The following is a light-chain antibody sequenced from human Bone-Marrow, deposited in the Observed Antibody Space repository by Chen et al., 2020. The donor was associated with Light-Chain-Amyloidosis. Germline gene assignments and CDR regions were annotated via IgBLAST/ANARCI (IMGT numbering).Light chain of an antibody. CDR3: QVWERGSDRPV. CDR1: NIGSTS. V-gene: IGLV3-21*02. J-gene: IGLJ3*02. CDR2: DDS. Sequence: SYVLTQPSSVSVAPGQTATIACGGNNIGSTSVHWYQQTPGQAPLLVVYDDSDRPSGIPERLTGYNSGNAATRTSSRVEAGDEADYYCQVWERGSDRPVFGGGTKLTVL.